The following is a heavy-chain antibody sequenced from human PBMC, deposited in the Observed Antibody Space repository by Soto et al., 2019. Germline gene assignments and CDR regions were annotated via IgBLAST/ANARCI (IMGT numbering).Heavy chain of an antibody. V-gene: IGHV1-18*01. CDR3: AIAVAVIASTPPLQYNWFDP. CDR1: GYTFSNYG. D-gene: IGHD2-15*01. CDR2: ISAYNGET. J-gene: IGHJ5*02. Sequence: QVHLVQSGAEVKKPGASVKVSCKTSGYTFSNYGIAWVRQAPGQGLEWMGWISAYNGETNYAQKIQGRVTMTTDTFTSTAYMELRSLIADDTALYYCAIAVAVIASTPPLQYNWFDPWGQGTLVTVSS.